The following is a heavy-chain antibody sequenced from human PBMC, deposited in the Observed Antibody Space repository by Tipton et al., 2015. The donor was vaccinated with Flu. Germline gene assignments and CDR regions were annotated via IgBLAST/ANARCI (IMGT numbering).Heavy chain of an antibody. CDR1: GGSISSSDYY. CDR3: VRDYDLGNGNEVLGWFDP. J-gene: IGHJ5*02. D-gene: IGHD3-3*01. Sequence: TLSLTCSVSGGSISSSDYYWGWIRQPPGKGLEWIGSIFYNGNTYYNPSLQSPATISSDTSNNQFSLTLSSVTAADTAVYYCVRDYDLGNGNEVLGWFDPWGQGTLVTVSS. V-gene: IGHV4-39*07. CDR2: IFYNGNT.